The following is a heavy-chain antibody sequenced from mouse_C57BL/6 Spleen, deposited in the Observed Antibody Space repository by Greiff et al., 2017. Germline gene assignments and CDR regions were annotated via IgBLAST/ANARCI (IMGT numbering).Heavy chain of an antibody. Sequence: VQLQQSGAELARPGASVKLSCKASGYTFTSYGISWVKQRTGQGLEWIGEIYPRSGNTYYNEKFKGKATLTADKSSSTAYMELRSLTSEDSAVYFCARRGAEFMIATDPWFAYWGQGTLVTVSA. V-gene: IGHV1-81*01. CDR2: IYPRSGNT. D-gene: IGHD2-4*01. CDR3: ARRGAEFMIATDPWFAY. CDR1: GYTFTSYG. J-gene: IGHJ3*01.